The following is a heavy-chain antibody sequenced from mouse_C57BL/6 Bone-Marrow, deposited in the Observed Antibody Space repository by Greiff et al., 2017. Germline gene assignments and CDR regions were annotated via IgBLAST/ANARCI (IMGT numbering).Heavy chain of an antibody. CDR1: GYTFTSYG. CDR2: IYPRSGNT. J-gene: IGHJ4*01. CDR3: ARPLRSYAMDY. V-gene: IGHV1-81*01. Sequence: QVQLQQSGAELARPGASVKLSCKASGYTFTSYGISWVKQRTGQGLEWIGEIYPRSGNTYYNEKFKGKATLTADKSSSTAYMGLRSLTSEDSAVYFCARPLRSYAMDYWGQGTSVTVSS. D-gene: IGHD1-1*01.